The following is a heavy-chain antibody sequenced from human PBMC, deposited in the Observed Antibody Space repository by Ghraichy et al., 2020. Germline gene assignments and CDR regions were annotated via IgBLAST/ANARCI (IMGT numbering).Heavy chain of an antibody. V-gene: IGHV3-11*01. J-gene: IGHJ4*02. Sequence: GGSLRLSCVASGFTFSDHYMSWIRQAPGKGLEWVSYISSSGNTMYVDSVKGRFTISRDNAKSSLYLQMNSLRAEDTTVYYCARGQSSYSYGFPIDYWGQGTLVTVS. CDR1: GFTFSDHY. CDR3: ARGQSSYSYGFPIDY. D-gene: IGHD5-18*01. CDR2: ISSSGNTM.